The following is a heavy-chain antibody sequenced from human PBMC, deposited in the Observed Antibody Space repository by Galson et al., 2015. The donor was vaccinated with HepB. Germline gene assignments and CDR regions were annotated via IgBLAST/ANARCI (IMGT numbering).Heavy chain of an antibody. CDR1: GFTFSIYG. V-gene: IGHV3-30*03. CDR2: ISYDGSNK. J-gene: IGHJ4*02. CDR3: ARDCVAFSSSWYGWAVDY. Sequence: SLRLSCAASGFTFSIYGMHWSRQAPGKGLEWVAVISYDGSNKYYADSVKGRFTISRDNSKNTLYLQMNSLRPEDTAVYYCARDCVAFSSSWYGWAVDYWGQGTLITVSS. D-gene: IGHD6-13*01.